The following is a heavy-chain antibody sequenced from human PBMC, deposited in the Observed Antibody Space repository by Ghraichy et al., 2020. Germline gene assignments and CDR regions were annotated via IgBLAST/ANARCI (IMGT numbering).Heavy chain of an antibody. J-gene: IGHJ6*02. CDR2: ITGSGSFR. CDR3: ARGSSVVRFYYYGGMDV. D-gene: IGHD3-22*01. Sequence: GGSLRLSCVGSGFTLSSYSMNWVRQSPGKGLEWVSYITGSGSFRSYADSMKGRITISRDNAQNSLYLQINSLTDEDTAVYYCARGSSVVRFYYYGGMDVWGQGTTVTVSS. V-gene: IGHV3-48*02. CDR1: GFTLSSYS.